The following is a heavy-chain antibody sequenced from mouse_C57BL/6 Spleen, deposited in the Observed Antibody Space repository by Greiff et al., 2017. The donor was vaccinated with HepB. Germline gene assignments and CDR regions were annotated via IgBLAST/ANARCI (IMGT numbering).Heavy chain of an antibody. CDR3: ARDRRRGAYFDY. CDR2: ISDGGSYT. Sequence: EVQLVESGGGLVKPGGSLKLSCAASGFTFSSYAISWVQQTPEKRLEWVATISDGGSYTYYPDNVKGRVTISRDKATNNLYLQLSHLKSEDTAMYYCARDRRRGAYFDYWGQGTTLTVSS. CDR1: GFTFSSYA. J-gene: IGHJ2*01. V-gene: IGHV5-4*01. D-gene: IGHD2-12*01.